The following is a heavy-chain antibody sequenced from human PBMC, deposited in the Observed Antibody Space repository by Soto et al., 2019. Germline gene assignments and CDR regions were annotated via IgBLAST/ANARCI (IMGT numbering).Heavy chain of an antibody. J-gene: IGHJ5*02. CDR1: GFTFSDYY. V-gene: IGHV3-11*01. D-gene: IGHD6-25*01. CDR2: ISDSGSTI. CDR3: ARGGSGWTRGGWLGP. Sequence: QMQLVQSGGGLVKPGGSLTLSCKASGFTFSDYYMIWVRQTPGKGLEWLSYISDSGSTIYYADSVRARFTIFRENAANSVYLQLDGLTDGDTAFYYCARGGSGWTRGGWLGPWGLGSLVTVSS.